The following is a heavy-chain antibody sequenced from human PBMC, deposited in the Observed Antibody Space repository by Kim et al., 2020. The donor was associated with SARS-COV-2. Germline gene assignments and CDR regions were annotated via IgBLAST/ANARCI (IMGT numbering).Heavy chain of an antibody. V-gene: IGHV3-23*01. CDR3: AGRGAAASNYFDY. Sequence: YPNSVKGRCTSSRDKYKKPFYLPMNSLRAEDTAVYYCAGRGAAASNYFDYWGQGTLVTVSS. J-gene: IGHJ4*02. D-gene: IGHD6-13*01.